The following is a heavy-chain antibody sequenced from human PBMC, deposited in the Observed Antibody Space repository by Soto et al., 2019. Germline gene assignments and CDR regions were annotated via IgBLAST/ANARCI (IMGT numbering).Heavy chain of an antibody. V-gene: IGHV3-23*01. Sequence: PGGSLRLSCAASGFTFYSFDMHWVRQAPGQGLEWVSVVSSGGSTYYADSVTGRFTVSRDNSKNTLSLQMNSLRAEDTAVYYCAKRRGAGGHFDYWGQGALVTASS. CDR2: VSSGGST. D-gene: IGHD2-15*01. CDR3: AKRRGAGGHFDY. J-gene: IGHJ4*02. CDR1: GFTFYSFD.